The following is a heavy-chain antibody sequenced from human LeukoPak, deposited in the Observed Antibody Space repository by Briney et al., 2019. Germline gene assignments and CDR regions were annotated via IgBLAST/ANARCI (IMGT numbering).Heavy chain of an antibody. CDR1: GGSISSTSYY. V-gene: IGHV4-39*07. CDR2: IYHSGET. Sequence: SEALSLTCRVSGGSISSTSYYWGWIRQPPGKGLEWIASIYHSGETFYNPSLESRVAISVDTSNNEVFLDLYSVTAADTAMYYCAETNTQDWFDPWGRGTLVTVSS. CDR3: AETNTQDWFDP. D-gene: IGHD2-8*01. J-gene: IGHJ5*02.